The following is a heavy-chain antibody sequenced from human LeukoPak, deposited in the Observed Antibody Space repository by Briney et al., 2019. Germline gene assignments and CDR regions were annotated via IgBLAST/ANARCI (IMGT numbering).Heavy chain of an antibody. Sequence: SEALSLTCVVSGGSINNSNYYWGWIRQPPGRGLEWIGSIFYDGSSDYNPSLKSRVTISVDTSKNKFSLKVNSVTAADTAVYFCARYYGSGRDGDYWGQGTLVTVSS. CDR1: GGSINNSNYY. D-gene: IGHD3-10*01. V-gene: IGHV4-39*01. J-gene: IGHJ4*02. CDR2: IFYDGSS. CDR3: ARYYGSGRDGDY.